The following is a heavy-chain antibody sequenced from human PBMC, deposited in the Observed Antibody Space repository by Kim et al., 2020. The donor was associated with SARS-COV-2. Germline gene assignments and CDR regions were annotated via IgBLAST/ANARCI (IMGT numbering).Heavy chain of an antibody. D-gene: IGHD5-12*01. V-gene: IGHV4-59*01. CDR1: GGSMSTYY. J-gene: IGHJ3*01. CDR2: IYNSGST. Sequence: SETLSLTCTVSGGSMSTYYWSWIRQSPGKGLDWIGYIYNSGSTDYNASLKSRVTMSVDTSKNQISLNLTSVTAADTAVYYCARAAYSAYDYDAFDLWGQGTMVTVSS. CDR3: ARAAYSAYDYDAFDL.